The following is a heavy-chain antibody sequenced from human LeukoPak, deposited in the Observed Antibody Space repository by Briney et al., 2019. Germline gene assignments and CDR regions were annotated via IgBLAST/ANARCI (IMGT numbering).Heavy chain of an antibody. V-gene: IGHV3-30*18. D-gene: IGHD3-10*01. CDR2: ISDDGSNK. CDR1: GFTFSSYG. CDR3: AKDSGYYYGSGSFYTYFDY. J-gene: IGHJ4*02. Sequence: PGRSLRLSCAASGFTFSSYGMHWVRQAPGKGLEWVAVISDDGSNKYYADSVKGRFTISRDNSKNTLYLQMSSLRAEDTAVYYCAKDSGYYYGSGSFYTYFDYWGQGTLVTVSS.